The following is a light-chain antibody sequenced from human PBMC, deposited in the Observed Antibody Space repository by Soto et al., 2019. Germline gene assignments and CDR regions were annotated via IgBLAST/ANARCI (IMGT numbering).Light chain of an antibody. CDR3: QQYNSYSYT. CDR1: QGISSY. J-gene: IGKJ2*01. V-gene: IGKV1-8*01. CDR2: AAS. Sequence: AIRMTQSPSSLSASTGDRVTITCRASQGISSYLAWYQQKPGKAPKLLIYAASTLQSGVPSRFSGSGSGTDFTLTISCLQPDDFATYYCQQYNSYSYTFGQGTKLEIK.